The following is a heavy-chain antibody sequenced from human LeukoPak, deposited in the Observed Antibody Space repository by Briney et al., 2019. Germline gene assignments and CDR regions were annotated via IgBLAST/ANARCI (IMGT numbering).Heavy chain of an antibody. CDR2: RSNKSKWYN. V-gene: IGHV6-1*01. D-gene: IGHD1-26*01. Sequence: SQTLSLTRAISVESVSCKSATWNWVRQSPSRGLEWVGRRSNKSKWYNDNALTVSSRITSNPYTSKNQFSLELNSVNHEDTDECYCARLGSFYDYWGQGTLVTVSS. J-gene: IGHJ4*02. CDR1: VESVSCKSAT. CDR3: ARLGSFYDY.